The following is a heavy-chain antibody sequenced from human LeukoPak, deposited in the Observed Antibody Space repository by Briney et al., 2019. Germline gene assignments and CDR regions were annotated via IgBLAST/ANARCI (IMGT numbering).Heavy chain of an antibody. CDR1: GGSISSSNW. CDR2: IYYSGST. CDR3: ARDPVAAPAFDI. J-gene: IGHJ3*02. V-gene: IGHV4-31*11. Sequence: SETLSLTCAVSGGSISSSNWWSWVRQHPGKGLEWIGYIYYSGSTYYNPSLKSRVTISVDTSKNQFSLKLSSVTAADTAVYYCARDPVAAPAFDIWGQGTMVTVSS. D-gene: IGHD4-23*01.